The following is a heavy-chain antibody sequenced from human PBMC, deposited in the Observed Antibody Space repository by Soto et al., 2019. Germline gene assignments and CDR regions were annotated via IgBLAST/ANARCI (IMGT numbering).Heavy chain of an antibody. CDR1: GFTFNNAW. J-gene: IGHJ4*02. V-gene: IGHV3-15*07. D-gene: IGHD3-22*01. Sequence: EVQLVESGGGLVKPGGSLRLSCAASGFTFNNAWMNWVRQAPGKGLDWVGRIRSNADGGTADYAAPVKGRFTIARDDSKNKLYLQMNSLKAEDTAVYYCTTERYFDSSGRVNVLNFDYWGQGTLVAVSS. CDR3: TTERYFDSSGRVNVLNFDY. CDR2: IRSNADGGTA.